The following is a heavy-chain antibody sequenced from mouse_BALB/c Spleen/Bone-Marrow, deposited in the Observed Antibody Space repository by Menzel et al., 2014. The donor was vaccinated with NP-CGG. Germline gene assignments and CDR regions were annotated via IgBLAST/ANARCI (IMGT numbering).Heavy chain of an antibody. Sequence: EAQRAESGGGLAQPGVSLRLPSATSGFTFTDYYMNRVCQPQGKALEWSGFIRNKAKGYTTEYSASVKGRFTISRDNAQAILYLQMITLRSEDSATYYCARCLSATLYAMDYWGLVTSVTVS. D-gene: IGHD1-2*01. CDR1: GFTFTDYY. V-gene: IGHV7-3*02. CDR3: ARCLSATLYAMDY. J-gene: IGHJ4*01. CDR2: IRNKAKGYTT.